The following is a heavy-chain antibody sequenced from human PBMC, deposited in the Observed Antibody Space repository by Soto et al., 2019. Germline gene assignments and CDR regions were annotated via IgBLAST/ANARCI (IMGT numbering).Heavy chain of an antibody. V-gene: IGHV2-5*02. J-gene: IGHJ4*02. CDR3: AHRRGIGPVGYFDS. D-gene: IGHD1-26*01. CDR1: GFSLSTSKVG. Sequence: QITLKESGPTLVKPTQTLTLTCTFSGFSLSTSKVGVGWIRQPPGKALEWLALIYWDDDKRYSPSLKSRLTITKDTSKNQVVLTMTNMDPVDTATFYCAHRRGIGPVGYFDSWGQGTLVTVSS. CDR2: IYWDDDK.